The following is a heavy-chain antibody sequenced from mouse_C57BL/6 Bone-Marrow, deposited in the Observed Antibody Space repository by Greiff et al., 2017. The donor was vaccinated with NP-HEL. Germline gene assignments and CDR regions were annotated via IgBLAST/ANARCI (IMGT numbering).Heavy chain of an antibody. CDR1: GYAFSSYW. J-gene: IGHJ2*01. D-gene: IGHD1-1*01. Sequence: VQLVESGAELVKPGASVKISCKASGYAFSSYWMNWVKQRPGKGLEWIGQIYPGDGDTNYNGKFKGKATLTADKSSSTAYMQLSSLTSEDSAVYFCARGIYGSSNYWGQGTTLTVSS. CDR3: ARGIYGSSNY. V-gene: IGHV1-80*01. CDR2: IYPGDGDT.